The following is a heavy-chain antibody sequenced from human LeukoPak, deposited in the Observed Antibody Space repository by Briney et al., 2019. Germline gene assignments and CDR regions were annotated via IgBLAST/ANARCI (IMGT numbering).Heavy chain of an antibody. CDR3: ASTPGRQDYYYYMDV. D-gene: IGHD2-15*01. CDR1: GYTFTSYY. J-gene: IGHJ6*03. Sequence: ASVKVSCKASGYTFTSYYMHWVRQDPGQGLEWMGLINPSGGSTSYAQKFQGRVTMTRDTSTSTVYMELSSLRSEDTAVYYCASTPGRQDYYYYMDVWGKGTTVTVSS. CDR2: INPSGGST. V-gene: IGHV1-46*01.